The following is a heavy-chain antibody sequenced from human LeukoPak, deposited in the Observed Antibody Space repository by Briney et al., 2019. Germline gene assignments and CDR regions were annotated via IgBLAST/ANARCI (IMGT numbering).Heavy chain of an antibody. D-gene: IGHD3-22*01. CDR1: GFTFSSYS. V-gene: IGHV3-21*01. CDR2: ISSSSSYI. J-gene: IGHJ4*02. CDR3: ARDVRQGIVVVIPFDY. Sequence: PGGSLRLSCAASGFTFSSYSMNWVRQAPGKGLEWVSSISSSSSYIYYADSVKGRFTISRDNAKNSLYLQMNSLRAEDTAVYYCARDVRQGIVVVIPFDYWGQGTLVTVSS.